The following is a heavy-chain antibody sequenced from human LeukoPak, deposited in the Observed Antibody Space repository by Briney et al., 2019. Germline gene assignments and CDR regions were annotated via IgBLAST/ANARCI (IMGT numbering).Heavy chain of an antibody. D-gene: IGHD6-13*01. CDR1: GFTFSDYY. V-gene: IGHV3-11*04. Sequence: PGGSLRLSCAASGFTFSDYYMSWIRQAPGKGLEWVSYISSSGRTIYYADSVKGRFTISRDNSKNTLYLQMDSLRADDTAVYFCARDSIRQQLYYFDYWGRGTLVTVSS. CDR3: ARDSIRQQLYYFDY. J-gene: IGHJ4*02. CDR2: ISSSGRTI.